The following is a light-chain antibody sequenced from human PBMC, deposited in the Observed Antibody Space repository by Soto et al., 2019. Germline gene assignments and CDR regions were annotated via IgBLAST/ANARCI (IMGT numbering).Light chain of an antibody. J-gene: IGKJ1*01. Sequence: DIQMTQSPSTLSAFVGDRVTITCRASQNLNKWLAWYQQKPGQAPKLLIYKASSLESGVPSRFSGNGSGAEFTLTISSLQPDDFATYHCQQYRTFPWTFGQGTKVEI. CDR3: QQYRTFPWT. CDR1: QNLNKW. CDR2: KAS. V-gene: IGKV1-5*03.